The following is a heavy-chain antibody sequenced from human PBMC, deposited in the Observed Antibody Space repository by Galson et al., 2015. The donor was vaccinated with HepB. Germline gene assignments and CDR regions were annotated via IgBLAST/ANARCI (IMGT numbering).Heavy chain of an antibody. D-gene: IGHD6-13*01. Sequence: SLRLSCAASGFTFSGSAIHWVRQASGNGPEWVARIRSKASDYATAYAASLKCRFTIAKDDSKNTAYLHMNSLKTEDTAVYYCLRLGDRSGYSSSWGQGTLVTVSS. V-gene: IGHV3-73*01. J-gene: IGHJ4*02. CDR1: GFTFSGSA. CDR2: IRSKASDYAT. CDR3: LRLGDRSGYSSS.